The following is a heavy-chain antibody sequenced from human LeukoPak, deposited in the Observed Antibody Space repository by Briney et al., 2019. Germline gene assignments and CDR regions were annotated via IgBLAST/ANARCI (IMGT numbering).Heavy chain of an antibody. J-gene: IGHJ4*02. CDR3: ARVAAAGAD. Sequence: PGGSLRLSCAASGFTFDDYAMHWVRQAPGKGLEWVSGISWNSGSIGYADSVKGRFTISRDNAKNSLYLQMNSLRAEDTAVYYCARVAAAGADWGQGTLVTVSS. D-gene: IGHD6-13*01. CDR1: GFTFDDYA. CDR2: ISWNSGSI. V-gene: IGHV3-9*01.